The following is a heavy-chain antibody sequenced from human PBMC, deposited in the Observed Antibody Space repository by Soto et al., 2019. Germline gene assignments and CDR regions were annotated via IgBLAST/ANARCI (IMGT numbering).Heavy chain of an antibody. CDR1: GFTFSSYW. V-gene: IGHV3-7*01. J-gene: IGHJ4*02. D-gene: IGHD3-9*01. CDR3: ARDRLVIMVAGGLVFDY. CDR2: IKQDGSEK. Sequence: PGGSLRLSCAASGFTFSSYWMSWVRQAPGKGLEWVANIKQDGSEKYYVDSVKGRFTISRDNAKNSLYLQMNSLRAEDTAVYYCARDRLVIMVAGGLVFDYWGQGTLVTVSS.